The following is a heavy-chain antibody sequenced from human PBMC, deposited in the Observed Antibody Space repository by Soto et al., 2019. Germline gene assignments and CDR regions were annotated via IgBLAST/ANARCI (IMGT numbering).Heavy chain of an antibody. J-gene: IGHJ5*02. CDR3: ARGVGYCSGGRCYNWFDP. Sequence: EVQLVESGGGLVQPGGSLRLSCAASGFTFSTYSMNWVRQAPGRGLEWVSYIGSYGDSRIYYADSVKGRFTISRDNAENSLYLQMHGLRAEDTAVYYCARGVGYCSGGRCYNWFDPWGQGTLVTASS. CDR1: GFTFSTYS. D-gene: IGHD2-15*01. CDR2: IGSYGDSRI. V-gene: IGHV3-48*01.